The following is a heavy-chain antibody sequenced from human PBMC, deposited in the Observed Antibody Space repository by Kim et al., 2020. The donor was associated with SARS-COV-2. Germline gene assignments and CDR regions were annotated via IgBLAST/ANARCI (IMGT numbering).Heavy chain of an antibody. J-gene: IGHJ4*02. Sequence: PSFQGQVTISADKSISTAYLQGSSLKASDTAMYYCARAITIFGVVGTFDYWGQGTLVTVSS. D-gene: IGHD3-3*01. CDR3: ARAITIFGVVGTFDY. V-gene: IGHV5-51*01.